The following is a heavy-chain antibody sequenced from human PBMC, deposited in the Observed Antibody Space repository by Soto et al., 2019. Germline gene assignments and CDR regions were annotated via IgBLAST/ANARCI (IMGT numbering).Heavy chain of an antibody. CDR3: TTSGGWFGDY. J-gene: IGHJ4*02. D-gene: IGHD3-10*01. V-gene: IGHV3-15*07. Sequence: EVQLVESGGGLVQPGGSLRLSCAASGFTFSNAWMNWVRQAPGKGLEWVDRIKSKTDGGTTDYAAPVKGRFTISRDDSKNTLYLQMNSLKTEDTAVYYCTTSGGWFGDYWGQGTLVTVSS. CDR1: GFTFSNAW. CDR2: IKSKTDGGTT.